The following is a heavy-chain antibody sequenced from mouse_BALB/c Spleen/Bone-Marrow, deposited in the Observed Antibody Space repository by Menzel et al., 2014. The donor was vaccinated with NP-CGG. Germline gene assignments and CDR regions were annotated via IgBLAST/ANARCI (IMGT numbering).Heavy chain of an antibody. CDR2: IWGGGST. D-gene: IGHD2-3*01. Sequence: VHLVESGPGLVAPSQSLSITCTVSGFSLTDYGVSWIRQPPGKGLEWLGVIWGGGSTYYNSALKSRLSISKDNSKSQVFLKMXSLQTDDTAMYYCAKHRDGYYLYAMDYWGQGTSVTVSS. V-gene: IGHV2-6-5*01. CDR1: GFSLTDYG. J-gene: IGHJ4*01. CDR3: AKHRDGYYLYAMDY.